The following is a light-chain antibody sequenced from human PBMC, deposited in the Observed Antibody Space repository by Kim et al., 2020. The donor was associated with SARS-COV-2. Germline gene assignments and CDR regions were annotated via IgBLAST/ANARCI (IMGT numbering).Light chain of an antibody. CDR2: YDS. CDR3: QVWDSSSDHRVV. J-gene: IGLJ2*01. Sequence: SYELTQPPSVSVAPGKTARITCGGTSIGRKSVHWYQEKPGQAPVLVISYDSDRPSGIPERFSGSNSGNTATLTISRVEAGDEADYYCQVWDSSSDHRVVFGGGTQLTVL. CDR1: SIGRKS. V-gene: IGLV3-21*04.